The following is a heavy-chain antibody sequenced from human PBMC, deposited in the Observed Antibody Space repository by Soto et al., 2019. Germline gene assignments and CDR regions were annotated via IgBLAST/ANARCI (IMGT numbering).Heavy chain of an antibody. Sequence: PGGSLRLSCAASGFTFSSYSMNWVRQAPGKGLEWVSYISSSSSTIYYADSVKGRFTISRDNAKNSLYLQMNSLRAEDTAVYYCSRDRLRLLVWPDAFDISGHGTMVTGSS. CDR1: GFTFSSYS. D-gene: IGHD3-3*01. V-gene: IGHV3-48*01. J-gene: IGHJ3*02. CDR3: SRDRLRLLVWPDAFDI. CDR2: ISSSSSTI.